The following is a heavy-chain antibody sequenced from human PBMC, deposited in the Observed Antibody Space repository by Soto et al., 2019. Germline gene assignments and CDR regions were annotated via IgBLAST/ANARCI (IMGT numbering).Heavy chain of an antibody. CDR1: GFTVSSNY. V-gene: IGHV3-66*01. CDR2: IYSGGST. CDR3: ASSLGYCSGGSCPPLFDY. Sequence: EVQLVESGGGLVQPGGSLRLSCAASGFTVSSNYMSWVRQAPGKGLEWVSVIYSGGSTYYADSVKGRFTISRDNSKNTLYLQMNSLRAEDTAVYYCASSLGYCSGGSCPPLFDYWGQGTLVTVSS. J-gene: IGHJ4*02. D-gene: IGHD2-15*01.